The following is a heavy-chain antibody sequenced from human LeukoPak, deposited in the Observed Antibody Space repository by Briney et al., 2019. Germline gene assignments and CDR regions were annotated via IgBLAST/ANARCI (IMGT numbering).Heavy chain of an antibody. D-gene: IGHD3-22*01. CDR3: ASLYYYDSSGYYYGFDY. Sequence: SETLSLTCTVSGGSISSSSYYWGWLRQPPGTGLEWTGSIYYSGSTYYNPSLKSRVTISVDTSKNQFSLKLSSVTAADTAVYYCASLYYYDSSGYYYGFDYWGQGTLVTVSS. CDR1: GGSISSSSYY. CDR2: IYYSGST. V-gene: IGHV4-39*01. J-gene: IGHJ4*02.